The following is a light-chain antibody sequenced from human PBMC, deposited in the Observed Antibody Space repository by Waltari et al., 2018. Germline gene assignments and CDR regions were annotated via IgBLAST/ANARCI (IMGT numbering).Light chain of an antibody. CDR3: CAYAGSYFMV. CDR2: NVP. J-gene: IGLJ3*02. V-gene: IGLV2-11*01. Sequence: QSALTQPRSVSGSPGKSVTLPCPGTSIAVGGHDFVPWFQQYPGKGPKLMFFNVPKRPSGVPYPFSASKSGNTASLTISGLQPEDEADYYCCAYAGSYFMVFGGGTRLTVL. CDR1: SIAVGGHDF.